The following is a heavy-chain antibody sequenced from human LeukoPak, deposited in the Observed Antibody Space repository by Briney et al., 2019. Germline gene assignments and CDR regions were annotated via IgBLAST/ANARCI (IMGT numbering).Heavy chain of an antibody. CDR2: INSDGSRT. CDR3: ARAVSSGWYLWDY. D-gene: IGHD6-19*01. J-gene: IGHJ4*02. CDR1: GFTLSSYW. Sequence: GGSLRLSCVASGFTLSSYWMHWVRQAPGKGLVWVSRINSDGSRTNYGDSVKGRFTISRENAKNSLYLQMNSLRAGDTAVYYCARAVSSGWYLWDYWGQGTLVTVSS. V-gene: IGHV3-74*01.